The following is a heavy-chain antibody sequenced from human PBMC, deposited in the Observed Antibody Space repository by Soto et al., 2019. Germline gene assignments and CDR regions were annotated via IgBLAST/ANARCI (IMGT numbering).Heavy chain of an antibody. CDR1: GGSISSYY. CDR2: IYYSGST. D-gene: IGHD2-15*01. CDR3: ARVGYCSGGSCLDY. V-gene: IGHV4-59*01. Sequence: SETLSLTCTVSGGSISSYYWNWIRQPPGKGLEWIGYIYYSGSTNYNASLKSRVTISVDTSKNQFSLKLSSVTAADTAVYYCARVGYCSGGSCLDYWGQGTLVTVSS. J-gene: IGHJ4*02.